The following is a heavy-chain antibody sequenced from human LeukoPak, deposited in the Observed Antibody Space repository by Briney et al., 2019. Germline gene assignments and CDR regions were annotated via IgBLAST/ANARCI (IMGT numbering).Heavy chain of an antibody. D-gene: IGHD3-3*01. CDR1: GFTFSSYW. CDR2: IKQDGSEK. V-gene: IGHV3-7*01. Sequence: PGGSLRLSCAASGFTFSSYWMSWVRQAPGKGLEWVANIKQDGSEKYYVDSVKGRFTISRDNAKNSLYLQMNSLRAEDTAVYYCARDSRITIQGMPPHTHDYWGQGTLVTVPS. J-gene: IGHJ4*02. CDR3: ARDSRITIQGMPPHTHDY.